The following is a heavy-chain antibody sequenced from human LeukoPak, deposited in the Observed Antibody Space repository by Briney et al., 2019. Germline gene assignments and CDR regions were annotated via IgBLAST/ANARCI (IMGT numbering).Heavy chain of an antibody. CDR1: GGSISSYY. Sequence: SETLSLTCTVSGGSISSYYWSWIRQPPGKGLEWIGYIYYSGSTNYNPSLKSRVTISVDTSKNQFPLKLSSVTAADTAVYYCARKGSRSLGTLDWGQGTLVTVSS. D-gene: IGHD3/OR15-3a*01. J-gene: IGHJ4*02. CDR2: IYYSGST. CDR3: ARKGSRSLGTLD. V-gene: IGHV4-59*01.